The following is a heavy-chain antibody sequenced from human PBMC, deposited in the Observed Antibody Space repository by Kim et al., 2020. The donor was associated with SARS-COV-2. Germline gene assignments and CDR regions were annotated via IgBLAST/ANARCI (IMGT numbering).Heavy chain of an antibody. Sequence: STIYYADSVKGRFTISRDNAKNSLYLQMNSLRAEDTAVYYCARDLGYFDYWGQGTLVTVSS. V-gene: IGHV3-48*03. CDR3: ARDLGYFDY. J-gene: IGHJ4*02. CDR2: STI.